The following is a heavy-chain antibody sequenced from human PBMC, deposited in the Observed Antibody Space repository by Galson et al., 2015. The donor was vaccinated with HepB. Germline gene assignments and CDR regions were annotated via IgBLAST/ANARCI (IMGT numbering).Heavy chain of an antibody. Sequence: SVKVSCKASGGTFSSYAISWVRQAPGQGLEWMGGIIPIFGTANYAQKFQGRVTITADESTSTAYMELSSLRSEDTAVYYCAVDIVVVPAAIDYYYYYMDVWGKGTTVTVSS. CDR3: AVDIVVVPAAIDYYYYYMDV. CDR2: IIPIFGTA. V-gene: IGHV1-69*13. J-gene: IGHJ6*03. D-gene: IGHD2-2*01. CDR1: GGTFSSYA.